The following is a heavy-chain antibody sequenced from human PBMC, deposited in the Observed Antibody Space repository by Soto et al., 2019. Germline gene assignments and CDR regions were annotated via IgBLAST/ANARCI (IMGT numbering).Heavy chain of an antibody. Sequence: SVKVSCKASGGTFSSYAISWVRQAPGQGLEWMGGIIPIFGTANYAQKFQGRVTITADNSTSTAYMELSSLRSEDKAVYYCARDFIRHCSSTSCYYYYYGMDVWGQGTTVTVSS. D-gene: IGHD2-2*01. V-gene: IGHV1-69*06. CDR1: GGTFSSYA. J-gene: IGHJ6*02. CDR3: ARDFIRHCSSTSCYYYYYGMDV. CDR2: IIPIFGTA.